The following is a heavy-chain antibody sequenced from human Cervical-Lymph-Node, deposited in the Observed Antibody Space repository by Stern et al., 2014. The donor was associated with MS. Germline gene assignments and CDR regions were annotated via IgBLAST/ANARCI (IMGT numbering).Heavy chain of an antibody. CDR1: GGTFTTHP. D-gene: IGHD2-21*01. CDR3: ASSVVASGH. V-gene: IGHV1-69*06. CDR2: SIPFLNTT. J-gene: IGHJ4*02. Sequence: VQLVESGAEVKKPGSSVKVSCKASGGTFTTHPITGWRQAPGQGLEWMGGSIPFLNTTNYAQNFQGRTTVNADKYTHATYMEISSLRSDDTAVYYCASSVVASGHWGQGTLVIVS.